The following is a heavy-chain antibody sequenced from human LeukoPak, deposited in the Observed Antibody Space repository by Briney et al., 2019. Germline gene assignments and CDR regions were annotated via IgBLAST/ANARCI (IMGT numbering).Heavy chain of an antibody. CDR2: IYHSGST. V-gene: IGHV4-39*07. J-gene: IGHJ2*01. CDR1: GGSISSSSYY. CDR3: GRDLENWYFDL. Sequence: SETLSLTCTVSGGSISSSSYYWGWIRQPPGKGLEWIGSIYHSGSTYYNPSLKSRVTISVDTSKNQFSLKLSSVTAADTAVYYCGRDLENWYFDLWGRGTLVTVSS.